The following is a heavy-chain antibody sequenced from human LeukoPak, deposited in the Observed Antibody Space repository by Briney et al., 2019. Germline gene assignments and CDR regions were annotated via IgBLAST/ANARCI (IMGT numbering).Heavy chain of an antibody. V-gene: IGHV4-31*03. Sequence: SETLSLTCTVSGGSISSGGYYWSWIRQHPGKGLEWIGYIYYSGSTYYNPSLKSRVTISVDTSKNQFSLKLSSVTAADTAVYYCARGVTVAGTFYFDYWGQGTLVTVPS. CDR1: GGSISSGGYY. CDR3: ARGVTVAGTFYFDY. D-gene: IGHD6-19*01. J-gene: IGHJ4*02. CDR2: IYYSGST.